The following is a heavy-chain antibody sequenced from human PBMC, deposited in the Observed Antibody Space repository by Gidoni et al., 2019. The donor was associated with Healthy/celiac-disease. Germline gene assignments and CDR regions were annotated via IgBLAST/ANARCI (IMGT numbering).Heavy chain of an antibody. V-gene: IGHV3-23*01. Sequence: EVQLLESGGGLVQPGGSLRPSCAAPGSTIRSCALSWVSQASGKGLEGVSAISGSGGSTYYADSVKGRFTISRDNSKNTLYLQMNSLRAEDTAVYYCAKGPVKVVTPLDYWGQGTLVTVSS. D-gene: IGHD2-21*02. CDR2: ISGSGGST. CDR1: GSTIRSCA. J-gene: IGHJ4*02. CDR3: AKGPVKVVTPLDY.